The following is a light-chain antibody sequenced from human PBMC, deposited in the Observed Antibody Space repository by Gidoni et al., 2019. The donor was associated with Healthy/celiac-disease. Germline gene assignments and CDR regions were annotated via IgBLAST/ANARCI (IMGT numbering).Light chain of an antibody. CDR2: AAS. V-gene: IGKV1-39*01. CDR1: QSISSY. CDR3: QQSYSTSGT. Sequence: DIQMTQSPSSLSASVGDRVTITCRASQSISSYLNWYQQKPGKAPKLLIYAASSLQSGVSSRFSGSGSGTDFTLTISSLQPEDFATYYCQQSYSTSGTFGAGTKVDIK. J-gene: IGKJ3*01.